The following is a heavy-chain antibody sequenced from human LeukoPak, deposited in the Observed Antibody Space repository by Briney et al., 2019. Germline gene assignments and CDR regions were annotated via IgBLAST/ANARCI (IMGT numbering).Heavy chain of an antibody. J-gene: IGHJ5*02. V-gene: IGHV4-30-2*01. CDR3: ARGTMVRGVIRWFAP. Sequence: TLSLTCAVSGVSISSCGYSWSWIRQPPGKVLEWSGYIDHSGSTYYNPSLKSRVTISVDRSKNQFSLKLSSVPAADTAVYYCARGTMVRGVIRWFAPWGQGTLVTVSS. D-gene: IGHD3-10*01. CDR2: IDHSGST. CDR1: GVSISSCGYS.